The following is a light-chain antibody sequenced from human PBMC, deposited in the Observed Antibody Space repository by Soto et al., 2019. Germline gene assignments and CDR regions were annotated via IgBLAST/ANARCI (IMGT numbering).Light chain of an antibody. CDR2: EVS. J-gene: IGLJ3*02. Sequence: QSALTQPASVSGSPGQSITISCTGTSSDVGGYNYVSWYQQHPGKAPKLMIYEVSNRPSGVSNRFSGSKSGNTASLTISGLQAEDEADYYCRSYTSGSTRVFGGGTKVTVL. V-gene: IGLV2-14*01. CDR1: SSDVGGYNY. CDR3: RSYTSGSTRV.